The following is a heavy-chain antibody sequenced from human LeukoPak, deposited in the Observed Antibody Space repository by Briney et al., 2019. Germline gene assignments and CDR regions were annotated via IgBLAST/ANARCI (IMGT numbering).Heavy chain of an antibody. CDR3: ATDSSGFSY. CDR1: GLPFSHYD. D-gene: IGHD3-22*01. Sequence: GGSLRLSCAVSGLPFSHYDMNWVRQAPGKGLEWVASISSGGYTIKYHDSVRGRFIISRHKGHNHLYLQMNSLRGDDTASYYCATDSSGFSYWGQGILVAVSS. CDR2: ISSGGYTI. V-gene: IGHV3-48*03. J-gene: IGHJ4*02.